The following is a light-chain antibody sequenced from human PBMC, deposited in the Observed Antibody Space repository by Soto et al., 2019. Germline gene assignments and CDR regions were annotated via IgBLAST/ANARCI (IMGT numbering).Light chain of an antibody. CDR3: QQYNNRPPWT. V-gene: IGKV3D-15*01. J-gene: IGKJ1*01. CDR2: DAS. CDR1: QSVSSY. Sequence: EIVMTQSPATLSVSPGERATLSCRASQSVSSYLAWYQRKPGQAPRLLIYDASNRATGIPARFSGSGSGTDFTLTITSLQSEDFALYYCQQYNNRPPWTFGQGTKVDIK.